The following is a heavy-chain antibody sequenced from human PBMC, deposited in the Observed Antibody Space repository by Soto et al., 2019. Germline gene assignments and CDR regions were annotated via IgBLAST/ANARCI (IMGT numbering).Heavy chain of an antibody. CDR1: GDSVSSSSVA. D-gene: IGHD2-15*01. CDR3: ARSEEDSDYYYYGLDV. V-gene: IGHV6-1*01. CDR2: TYYRSRWYS. Sequence: PSQTLSLTCVISGDSVSSSSVAWNWVRQSPSRGLEWLGRTYYRSRWYSDFAVSVRGRIVINADTSKNQFSLQLDSVTPEDTAVYFCARSEEDSDYYYYGLDVWGQVTTVTVS. J-gene: IGHJ6*02.